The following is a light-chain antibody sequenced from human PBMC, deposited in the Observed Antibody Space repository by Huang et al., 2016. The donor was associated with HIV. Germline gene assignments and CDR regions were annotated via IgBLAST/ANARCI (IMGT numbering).Light chain of an antibody. CDR2: DAS. CDR3: HQRSNWPRT. J-gene: IGKJ1*01. Sequence: EIVLTQSPATLSLSPGERATLSCRASQSVNNYLAWYQQKPGQAPRLLIHDASNRAAGIPARFSGSGSGTDFTLTISSLEPEDFALYYCHQRSNWPRTFGQGTKVEIK. CDR1: QSVNNY. V-gene: IGKV3-11*01.